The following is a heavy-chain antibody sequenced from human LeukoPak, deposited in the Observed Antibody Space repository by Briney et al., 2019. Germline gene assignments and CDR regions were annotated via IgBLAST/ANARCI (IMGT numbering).Heavy chain of an antibody. V-gene: IGHV4-59*01. J-gene: IGHJ6*04. CDR2: IYYSGST. Sequence: PSETLSLTCIVSGGSINSYYWSWVRQPPGKGLEGIGYIYYSGSTNYNPSLKSRVTISADTSKSQFSLKLSSVTAADTAVYYCARGVRFFHYGMDVWGTGTTVTVSS. CDR3: ARGVRFFHYGMDV. CDR1: GGSINSYY. D-gene: IGHD3-3*01.